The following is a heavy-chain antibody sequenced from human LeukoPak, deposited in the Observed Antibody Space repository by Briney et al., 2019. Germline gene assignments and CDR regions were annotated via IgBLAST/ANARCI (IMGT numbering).Heavy chain of an antibody. D-gene: IGHD5-18*01. CDR3: ARGKYSYGPGY. J-gene: IGHJ4*02. V-gene: IGHV4-59*12. CDR1: GGSISSYY. Sequence: SETLSLTCTVSGGSISSYYWSWIRQPPGKGLEWIGYIYYSGSTNYNPSLKSRVTISVDTSKNQFSLKLSSVTAADTAVYYCARGKYSYGPGYWGQGTLVTVSS. CDR2: IYYSGST.